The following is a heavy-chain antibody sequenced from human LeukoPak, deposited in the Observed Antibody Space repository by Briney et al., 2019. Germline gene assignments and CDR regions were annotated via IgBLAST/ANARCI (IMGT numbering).Heavy chain of an antibody. CDR1: GYTFTSYY. J-gene: IGHJ4*02. Sequence: ASVKVSCKASGYTFTSYYIHWVRQAPGQGLEWMGIINPSGGSTSYAQELQGRVTMTRDTSTSTVYMELSSLRSEDTAVYYCARDRGAVATSTYFDYWGQGTLVTVSS. D-gene: IGHD6-19*01. CDR3: ARDRGAVATSTYFDY. V-gene: IGHV1-46*01. CDR2: INPSGGST.